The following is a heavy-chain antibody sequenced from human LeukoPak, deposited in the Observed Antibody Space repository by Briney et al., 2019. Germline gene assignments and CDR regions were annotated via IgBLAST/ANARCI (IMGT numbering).Heavy chain of an antibody. Sequence: GGSLRLSCAASGFTFSSYWMSWVRQAPGKRLEWVANIKQDGSEKYYVDSVKGRFTISRDNAKNSLYLQMNSLRAEDTAVYYCARDQVRATIGRPFFDYWGQGTLVTVSS. V-gene: IGHV3-7*01. J-gene: IGHJ4*02. D-gene: IGHD5-12*01. CDR1: GFTFSSYW. CDR2: IKQDGSEK. CDR3: ARDQVRATIGRPFFDY.